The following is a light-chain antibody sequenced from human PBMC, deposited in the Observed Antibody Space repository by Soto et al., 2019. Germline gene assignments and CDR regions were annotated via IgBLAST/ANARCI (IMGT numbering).Light chain of an antibody. Sequence: EIVLTQCPGTLSLSPGERATLSCRASQSLHSNFLVGYQQKPGQAPRLLISSASRRATGIPDRFSGSGSGTDFTLTISRLDPEDFAVYYCHQSGISPLTFGPGTRVDGK. CDR1: QSLHSNF. CDR2: SAS. V-gene: IGKV3-20*01. CDR3: HQSGISPLT. J-gene: IGKJ3*01.